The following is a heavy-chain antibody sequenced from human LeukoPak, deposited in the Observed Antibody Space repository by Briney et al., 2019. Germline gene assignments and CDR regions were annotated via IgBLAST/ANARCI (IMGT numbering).Heavy chain of an antibody. V-gene: IGHV3-53*04. CDR2: IYSGGST. CDR3: ATMVQGVHTYFGS. J-gene: IGHJ4*02. Sequence: GGSLRLSCAASGFTVSSNYMSWVRQAPGKGLEWVSVIYSGGSTYYADSVKGRFTISRHNSKNTLYLQMNSLRAEDTAVYYCATMVQGVHTYFGSWGQGNLVAVSS. CDR1: GFTVSSNY. D-gene: IGHD3-10*01.